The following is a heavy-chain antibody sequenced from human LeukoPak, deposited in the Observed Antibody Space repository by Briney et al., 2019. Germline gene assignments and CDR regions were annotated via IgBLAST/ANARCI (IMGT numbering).Heavy chain of an antibody. CDR2: IIPIFGTA. J-gene: IGHJ6*02. Sequence: ASVTVSCTASGGTFSSYAISWVRQAPGQGLEWMGGIIPIFGTANYAQKFQGRVTITADESTSTAYMELSSLRSEDTAVYYCARTGYYYYGMDVWGQGTTVTVSS. CDR3: ARTGYYYYGMDV. V-gene: IGHV1-69*13. CDR1: GGTFSSYA.